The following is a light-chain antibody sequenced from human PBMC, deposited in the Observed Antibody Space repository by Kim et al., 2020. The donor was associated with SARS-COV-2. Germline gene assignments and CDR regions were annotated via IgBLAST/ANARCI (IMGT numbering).Light chain of an antibody. J-gene: IGKJ2*01. V-gene: IGKV3-20*01. CDR3: QQYGRSPKT. Sequence: IVLTQSPGTLSLSPGERATLSCRASQSVSNNFLAWYQQKPGQAPRLLIYDASTRATGIPDRFSGSGSGTDFTLTISRLEPEDFAVYHCQQYGRSPKTFGQGTKLEIK. CDR2: DAS. CDR1: QSVSNNF.